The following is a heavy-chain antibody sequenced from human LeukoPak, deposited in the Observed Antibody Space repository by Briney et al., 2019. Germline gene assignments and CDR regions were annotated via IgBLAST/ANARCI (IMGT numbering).Heavy chain of an antibody. J-gene: IGHJ4*02. CDR3: VSRPSNYGDYAYDY. CDR1: GYSISSGYY. D-gene: IGHD4-17*01. V-gene: IGHV4-38-2*01. CDR2: IYHSGST. Sequence: SETLSLPCAVSGYSISSGYYWGWIRQPPGKGLEWIGSIYHSGSTYYNPSLKTRVTISVDTSKNQFSLKLSSVTAADTAVYYCVSRPSNYGDYAYDYWGQGTLVAVSS.